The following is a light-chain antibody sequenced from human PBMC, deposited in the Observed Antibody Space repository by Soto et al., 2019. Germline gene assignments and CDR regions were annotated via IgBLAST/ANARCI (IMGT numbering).Light chain of an antibody. CDR1: SSDLGGYNY. Sequence: QSALTQPASVSGSLGQSITISCTGTSSDLGGYNYVSWYQYHPGKAPRLVIYEVTNRPSGVSNRFSGSKSGYTASLTISGLQAEDEADYYCNSFTDSSLYVFGTGTKLTVL. J-gene: IGLJ1*01. CDR2: EVT. CDR3: NSFTDSSLYV. V-gene: IGLV2-14*01.